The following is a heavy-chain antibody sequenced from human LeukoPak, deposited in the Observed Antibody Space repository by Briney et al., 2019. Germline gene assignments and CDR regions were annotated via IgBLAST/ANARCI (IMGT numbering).Heavy chain of an antibody. CDR3: ARVPRPYYYDSSGYYHPRYFDY. D-gene: IGHD3-22*01. CDR2: IYTSGST. Sequence: PSETLSLTCTVSGGSISSYYWSWIRQPAGKGLEWIGRIYTSGSTNYNPSLKSRVTMSVDTSKNQFSLKLSSVTAADTAVYYCARVPRPYYYDSSGYYHPRYFDYWGQGTLVTVSS. V-gene: IGHV4-4*07. J-gene: IGHJ4*02. CDR1: GGSISSYY.